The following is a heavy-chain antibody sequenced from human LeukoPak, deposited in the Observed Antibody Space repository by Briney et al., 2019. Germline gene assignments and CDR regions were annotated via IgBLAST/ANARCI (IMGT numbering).Heavy chain of an antibody. D-gene: IGHD5-18*01. CDR1: GFTFSSYD. CDR2: IWYDGSNK. CDR3: AREWVGSYGLDY. J-gene: IGHJ4*02. V-gene: IGHV3-33*08. Sequence: GGSLRLSCAGSGFTFSSYDMHWVRQAPGKGLEWMAVIWYDGSNKYYADSVKGRFTISRDNSKNTLYLQMNSLRAEDTAVYYCAREWVGSYGLDYWGQGTLVTVSS.